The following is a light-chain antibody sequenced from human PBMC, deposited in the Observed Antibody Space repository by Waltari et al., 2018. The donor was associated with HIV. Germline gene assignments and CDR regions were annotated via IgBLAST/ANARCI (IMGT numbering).Light chain of an antibody. CDR2: DVI. CDR3: NSYTSSSTLV. Sequence: QSALTQPASVSGSPGQSITIPCTGTSSDVGSYNYVSWYQQHPGKAPKLMIYDVINRPSGVSNRFSGSKSDNTASLTISGLQAEDEADYYCNSYTSSSTLVFGGGTKLTVL. V-gene: IGLV2-14*03. CDR1: SSDVGSYNY. J-gene: IGLJ3*02.